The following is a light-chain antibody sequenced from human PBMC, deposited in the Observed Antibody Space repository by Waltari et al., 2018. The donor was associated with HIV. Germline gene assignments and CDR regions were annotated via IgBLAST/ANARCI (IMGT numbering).Light chain of an antibody. V-gene: IGKV3-20*01. CDR2: GAT. Sequence: EIVLTQSPGTLSLSPGERATLSCRASQTISNTYFAWYQQKPGQAPRLVIYGATSRADSIPDSFSGSGSGTDVTLTISRLEAEDFAVYFCQQDHSSPWTFGQGTRVENK. J-gene: IGKJ1*01. CDR1: QTISNTY. CDR3: QQDHSSPWT.